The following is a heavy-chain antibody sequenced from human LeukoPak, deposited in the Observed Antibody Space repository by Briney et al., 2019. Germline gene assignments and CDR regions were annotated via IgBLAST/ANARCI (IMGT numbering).Heavy chain of an antibody. V-gene: IGHV3-23*01. CDR3: AKDLGPEGSAAKGGYFDY. Sequence: PGGSLRLSCAASGFTFSSYAMSWVRQAPGKGLEWVSAISGSGGSTYYADSVKGRFTISRDNSKNTLYLQMNSLRAEDTAVYHCAKDLGPEGSAAKGGYFDYWGQGTLVTVSS. CDR2: ISGSGGST. CDR1: GFTFSSYA. D-gene: IGHD6-13*01. J-gene: IGHJ4*02.